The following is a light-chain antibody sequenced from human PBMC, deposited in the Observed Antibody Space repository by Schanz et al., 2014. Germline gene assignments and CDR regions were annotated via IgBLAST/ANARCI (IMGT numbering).Light chain of an antibody. CDR1: QSVSYY. V-gene: IGKV3-11*01. J-gene: IGKJ5*01. CDR2: DAS. Sequence: EIVLTQSPATLSVSPGERATLSCRASQSVSYYLAWYQQKPGQAPRLRIYDASKRATGIPVRFSGSGSGTDLTLTISSLEPEDFAVYFCQQRWDWPQGITFGQGTRLEIK. CDR3: QQRWDWPQGIT.